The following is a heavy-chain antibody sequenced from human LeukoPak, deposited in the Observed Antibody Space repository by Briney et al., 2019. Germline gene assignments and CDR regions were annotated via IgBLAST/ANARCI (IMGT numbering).Heavy chain of an antibody. D-gene: IGHD2-15*01. CDR2: INPNSGGT. CDR1: GYTFTGYY. V-gene: IGHV1-2*02. CDR3: ASKGAGHCYDASCMGSFDL. J-gene: IGHJ3*01. Sequence: ASVKVSCKASGYTFTGYYMHWVRQAPGQGLEWMGWINPNSGGTKYAQKFQGRVIMTRDTSITTAYMELSRLKSDDTALYYCASKGAGHCYDASCMGSFDLWGQGTTVAVSS.